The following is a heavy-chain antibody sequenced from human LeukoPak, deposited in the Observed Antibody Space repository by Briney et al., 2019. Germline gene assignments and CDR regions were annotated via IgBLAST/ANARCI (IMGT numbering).Heavy chain of an antibody. V-gene: IGHV3-15*01. J-gene: IGHJ4*02. Sequence: GGSLRLSCVASAFSFSTSWMSWVRQAPGKGLEWVGRIKSKADGETTDYVAPVNGRFIISRDDSTSTLYLHMMSLKTEDTAVYFCRADTVRPLAQIDKWGQGTLVTVSS. D-gene: IGHD4-11*01. CDR2: IKSKADGETT. CDR3: RADTVRPLAQIDK. CDR1: AFSFSTSW.